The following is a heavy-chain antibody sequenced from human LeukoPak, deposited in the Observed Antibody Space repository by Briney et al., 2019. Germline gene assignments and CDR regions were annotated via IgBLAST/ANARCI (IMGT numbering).Heavy chain of an antibody. CDR3: VKFRSSYVHY. CDR2: VSDDGSRE. CDR1: GFNFGAYD. V-gene: IGHV3-30*18. J-gene: IGHJ4*02. D-gene: IGHD1-26*01. Sequence: GRSLRLSCVASGFNFGAYDIHWVRQAPGKGLEGVAAVSDDGSREFYAESVKGRFTISRDNSNNTLYVQMNSVRLEDTAVYYCVKFRSSYVHYWGQGTLVIVSS.